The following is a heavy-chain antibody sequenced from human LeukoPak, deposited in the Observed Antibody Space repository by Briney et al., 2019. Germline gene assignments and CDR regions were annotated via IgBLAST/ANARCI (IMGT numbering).Heavy chain of an antibody. J-gene: IGHJ4*02. D-gene: IGHD1-20*01. CDR1: GFTFSSYG. V-gene: IGHV3-23*01. CDR2: IRARVSGT. CDR3: AKDLNNYRGGFDY. Sequence: GGSLRLSCAASGFTFSSYGLSWVRQAPGKGPEWVAAIRARVSGTYYADSVQGRFIISRDNSKNTLYLQMDRLRADDTAVYYCAKDLNNYRGGFDYWGQGTLVTVSS.